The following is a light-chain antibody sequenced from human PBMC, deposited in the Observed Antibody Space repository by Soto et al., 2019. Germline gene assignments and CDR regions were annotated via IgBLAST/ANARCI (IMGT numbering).Light chain of an antibody. CDR1: QSVSSSD. CDR3: QQHGSSSLT. J-gene: IGKJ4*01. V-gene: IGKV3-20*01. Sequence: EIVLTQSPGTLSLSPGERATLSCRASQSVSSSDLAWYQQKPGQAPRLLIYGASSRATGIPDRFSGSGSGTDFTLTINRLEPEDFAVYFCQQHGSSSLTFGGGTKVEIE. CDR2: GAS.